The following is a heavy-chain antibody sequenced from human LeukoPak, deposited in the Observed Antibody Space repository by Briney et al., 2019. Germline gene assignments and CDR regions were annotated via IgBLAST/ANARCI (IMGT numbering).Heavy chain of an antibody. Sequence: PSETLSLTCAVYGGSFSGYYWSWIRQPPGRGLEWIGEINHSGSTNYNPSLKSRVTISVDTSKNQFSLKLSSVTAADTAVYYCARGGYNWNPSGFDYWGQGTLVTVSS. CDR1: GGSFSGYY. CDR3: ARGGYNWNPSGFDY. V-gene: IGHV4-34*01. J-gene: IGHJ4*02. CDR2: INHSGST. D-gene: IGHD1-20*01.